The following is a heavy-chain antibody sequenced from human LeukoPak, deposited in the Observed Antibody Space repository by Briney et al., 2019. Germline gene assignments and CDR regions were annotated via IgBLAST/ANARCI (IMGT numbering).Heavy chain of an antibody. CDR1: GYYFPSYY. Sequence: KAGASLQISCVTSGYYFPSYYIAWVRQMPGKGPEWMGVIFPGDSDTRYNPAFKGQVTMSVDTSVDTAYLQWSSLKASDAAMYFCAKCRDYYDSSGFYTYDVWGHGTRVIV. J-gene: IGHJ3*01. V-gene: IGHV5-51*01. CDR3: AKCRDYYDSSGFYTYDV. D-gene: IGHD3-22*01. CDR2: IFPGDSDT.